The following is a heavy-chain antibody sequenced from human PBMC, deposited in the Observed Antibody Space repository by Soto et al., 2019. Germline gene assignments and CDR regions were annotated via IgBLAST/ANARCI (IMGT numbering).Heavy chain of an antibody. CDR2: IYYSGST. J-gene: IGHJ4*02. D-gene: IGHD2-15*01. CDR3: ARGKRGYCSGGSCSSFDY. V-gene: IGHV4-31*03. Sequence: QVQLQESGPGLVKPSQTLSLTCTVSGGSISSGGYYWSWIRQHPGKGLEWIGYIYYSGSTYYNPSLKSRVTLSVDTPKNQFSLKLSSVTAADTAVYYCARGKRGYCSGGSCSSFDYWGQGTLVTVSS. CDR1: GGSISSGGYY.